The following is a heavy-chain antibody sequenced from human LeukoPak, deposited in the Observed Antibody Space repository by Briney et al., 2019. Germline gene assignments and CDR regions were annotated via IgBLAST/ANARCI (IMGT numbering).Heavy chain of an antibody. J-gene: IGHJ5*02. CDR1: GFTVSNYY. CDR3: ARASDPWLQLT. V-gene: IGHV3-53*01. CDR2: IFSDGSS. Sequence: GGSLRLSCAASGFTVSNYYMSWVRQAPGKGLVWVSVIFSDGSSYYADSVKGRFTISRDRSKNTLYLQMNSLRAEDTAVYYCARASDPWLQLTWGQGTLVTVSS. D-gene: IGHD5-24*01.